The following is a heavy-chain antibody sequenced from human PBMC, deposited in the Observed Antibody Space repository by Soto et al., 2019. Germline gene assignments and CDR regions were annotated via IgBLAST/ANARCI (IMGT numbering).Heavy chain of an antibody. CDR3: ARDPGYSSGWFHWYFDL. J-gene: IGHJ2*01. D-gene: IGHD6-19*01. CDR2: IKQDGSEK. V-gene: IGHV3-7*01. CDR1: GFTFSSYW. Sequence: GGSLRLSCAASGFTFSSYWMSWVRQAPGKGLEWVANIKQDGSEKYYVDSVKGRFTISRDNAKNSLYLQMNSLRAEDTAVYYCARDPGYSSGWFHWYFDLWGRGTLVTVSS.